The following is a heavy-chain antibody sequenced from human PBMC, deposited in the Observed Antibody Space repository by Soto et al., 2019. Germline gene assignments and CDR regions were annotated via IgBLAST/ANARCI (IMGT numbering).Heavy chain of an antibody. CDR1: GFTFDDYA. Sequence: DVQLVESGGGLVQPGRSLRLSCAASGFTFDDYAMHWVRQAPGKGLEWVSGISWNSGSIGYADSVKGRFTISRDNAKNSRYLQMNSLRAEDTALYYCAKVKKAVAAFDYWGQGTLVTVSS. V-gene: IGHV3-9*01. CDR2: ISWNSGSI. D-gene: IGHD6-19*01. J-gene: IGHJ4*02. CDR3: AKVKKAVAAFDY.